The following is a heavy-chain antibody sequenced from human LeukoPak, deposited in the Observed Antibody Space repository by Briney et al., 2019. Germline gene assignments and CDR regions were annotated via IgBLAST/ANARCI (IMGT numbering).Heavy chain of an antibody. CDR2: IIPIFGTA. D-gene: IGHD4-17*01. Sequence: SVKVSCKASGGTFSSYAISWVRQAPGQGLEWMGGIIPIFGTANYAQKFQGRVTITADESTSTAYMELSSLRSEDTAVYYCARDNYGDYHQAGYYGMDVWGQGTTVTASS. V-gene: IGHV1-69*13. J-gene: IGHJ6*02. CDR1: GGTFSSYA. CDR3: ARDNYGDYHQAGYYGMDV.